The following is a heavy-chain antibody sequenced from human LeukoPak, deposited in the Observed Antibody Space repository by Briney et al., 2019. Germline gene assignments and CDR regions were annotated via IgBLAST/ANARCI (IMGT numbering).Heavy chain of an antibody. V-gene: IGHV3-49*03. Sequence: PTGGSLRLSCTVSGFTFGDYAMSWIRQAPGKGLEWVGFIRSKAYGETADYAASVKGRFTISRDDSKAIAYLQMNSLKTEDTAVYHCTRDRGAYNLYDYWGQGTLVTVSS. J-gene: IGHJ4*02. D-gene: IGHD1-1*01. CDR2: IRSKAYGETA. CDR3: TRDRGAYNLYDY. CDR1: GFTFGDYA.